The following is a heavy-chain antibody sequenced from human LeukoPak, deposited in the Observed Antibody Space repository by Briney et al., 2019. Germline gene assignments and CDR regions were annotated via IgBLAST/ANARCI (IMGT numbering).Heavy chain of an antibody. CDR3: ARDSGGDAGNFDWLFLPRSPLSYYYGMDV. CDR1: GFTFSSYW. Sequence: PGGSLRLSCAASGFTFSSYWMSWVRQAPGKGLEWVANIKQDGSEKYYVDSVKGRFTISRDNAKNSLYLQMNSLRAEDTAVYYCARDSGGDAGNFDWLFLPRSPLSYYYGMDVWGQGTTVTVSS. V-gene: IGHV3-7*01. D-gene: IGHD3-9*01. J-gene: IGHJ6*02. CDR2: IKQDGSEK.